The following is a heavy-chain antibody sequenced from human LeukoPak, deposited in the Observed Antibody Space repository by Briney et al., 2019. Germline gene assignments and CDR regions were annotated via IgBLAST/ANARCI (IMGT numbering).Heavy chain of an antibody. D-gene: IGHD6-13*01. V-gene: IGHV1-2*06. CDR1: GFTFTGYC. J-gene: IGHJ1*01. Sequence: ASVKVSCKTSGFTFTGYCIHWVRQAPGQGLEWLGRLNPNTGGTDFAQKFQGRVTLTGDTAITTAYMGLSKLTSYATAVYYCVRDTGRAAANRCGQGTLVTVSS. CDR3: VRDTGRAAANR. CDR2: LNPNTGGT.